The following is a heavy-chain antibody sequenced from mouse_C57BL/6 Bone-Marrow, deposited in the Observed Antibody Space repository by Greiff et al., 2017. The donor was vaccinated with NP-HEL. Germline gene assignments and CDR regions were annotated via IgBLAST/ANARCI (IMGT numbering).Heavy chain of an antibody. V-gene: IGHV1-81*01. CDR3: ARGGLYCNSWFAY. J-gene: IGHJ3*01. Sequence: QVQLQQSGAELARPGASVKLSCKASGYTFTSYGISWVKQRTGQGLEWIGEIYPRSGNTYYNEKFKGKATLTADKSSSTAYMELRSLTSEDSAVYFCARGGLYCNSWFAYWGQGTLVTVSA. CDR1: GYTFTSYG. CDR2: IYPRSGNT. D-gene: IGHD2-1*01.